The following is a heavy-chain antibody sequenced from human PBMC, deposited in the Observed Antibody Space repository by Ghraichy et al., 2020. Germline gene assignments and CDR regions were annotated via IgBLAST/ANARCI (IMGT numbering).Heavy chain of an antibody. J-gene: IGHJ6*02. Sequence: ASVKVSCKASGYTFTSYGISWVRQAPGQGLEWMGWISAYNGNTNYAQKLQGRVTMTTDTSTSTAYMELRSLRSDDTAVYYCARDVPEVRRLVVVAAPLYYYYGMDVWGQGTTVTVSS. D-gene: IGHD2-15*01. CDR1: GYTFTSYG. V-gene: IGHV1-18*01. CDR2: ISAYNGNT. CDR3: ARDVPEVRRLVVVAAPLYYYYGMDV.